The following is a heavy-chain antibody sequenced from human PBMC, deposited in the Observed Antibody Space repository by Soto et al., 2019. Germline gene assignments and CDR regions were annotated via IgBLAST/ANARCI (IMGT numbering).Heavy chain of an antibody. Sequence: ASVKVSCKASGYTFTSYGISWVRQAPGQGLDWMGWISAYNGNTNFAQKLQGRVTMTTNTSTRTAYMELRSLRSDDTAVYYCARGITGPGGWFDPWGQGTLVTVSS. J-gene: IGHJ5*02. D-gene: IGHD1-20*01. V-gene: IGHV1-18*01. CDR1: GYTFTSYG. CDR3: ARGITGPGGWFDP. CDR2: ISAYNGNT.